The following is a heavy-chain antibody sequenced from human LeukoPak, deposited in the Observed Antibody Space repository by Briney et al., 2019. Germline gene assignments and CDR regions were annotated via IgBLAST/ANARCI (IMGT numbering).Heavy chain of an antibody. CDR1: GYTFTSYD. V-gene: IGHV1-8*01. J-gene: IGHJ4*02. CDR3: ARVAPRYCSGGSCYSPNFDY. Sequence: GASVKVSCKASGYTFTSYDINWVRQATGRGLEWMGWMNPNSGNTGFAQKFQGRVTMTRITSISTAYMELSSLRSEDTAVYYCARVAPRYCSGGSCYSPNFDYWGQGTLVTVSS. D-gene: IGHD2-15*01. CDR2: MNPNSGNT.